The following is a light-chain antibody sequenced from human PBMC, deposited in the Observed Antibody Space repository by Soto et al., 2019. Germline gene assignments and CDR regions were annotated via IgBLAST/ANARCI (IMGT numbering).Light chain of an antibody. CDR2: EVS. Sequence: QSVLTQPASVSGSPGQSITISCTGTSSDVGGYNSVSWFQQHPSKAPKLIIYEVSHRPSGVSIRFSGPKSGNTASLTISGLQAEDEADYYCNSYRHSTTLVFGTGTQLTVL. J-gene: IGLJ1*01. CDR3: NSYRHSTTLV. CDR1: SSDVGGYNS. V-gene: IGLV2-14*01.